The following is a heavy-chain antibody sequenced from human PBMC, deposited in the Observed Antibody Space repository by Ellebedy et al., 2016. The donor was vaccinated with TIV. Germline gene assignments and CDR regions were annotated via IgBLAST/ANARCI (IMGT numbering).Heavy chain of an antibody. D-gene: IGHD2/OR15-2a*01. CDR1: GFTFRDYA. CDR2: IYSGGST. J-gene: IGHJ4*02. Sequence: GESLKISCAGSGFTFRDYAISWVRQAPGKGLEWVSVIYSGGSTYYADSVKGRFTISRDNSKNTGYLQMNSLRAEDTAVYYCARGVLSGYWGQGTLVTVSS. V-gene: IGHV3-53*01. CDR3: ARGVLSGY.